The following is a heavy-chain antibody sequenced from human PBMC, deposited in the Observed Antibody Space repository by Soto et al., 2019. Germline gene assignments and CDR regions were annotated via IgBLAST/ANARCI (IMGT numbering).Heavy chain of an antibody. Sequence: EVQLLESGGGLVQPGGSLRLSCAASGFTFSSYAMSWVRQAPGKGLEWVSAISGSGGSTYYADSVKGRFTISRDNSKNTLYLQMNGLRAEDTAVYYCAKSNGRGGWPNEQDYWGQGTLVSVSS. CDR2: ISGSGGST. J-gene: IGHJ4*02. CDR3: AKSNGRGGWPNEQDY. CDR1: GFTFSSYA. V-gene: IGHV3-23*01. D-gene: IGHD6-19*01.